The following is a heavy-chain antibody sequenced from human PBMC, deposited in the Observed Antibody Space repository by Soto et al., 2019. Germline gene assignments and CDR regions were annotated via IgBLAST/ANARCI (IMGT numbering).Heavy chain of an antibody. CDR3: AHAFGGTSWPNDAFDV. J-gene: IGHJ3*01. D-gene: IGHD1-26*01. CDR1: GFSLSSNGVA. V-gene: IGHV2-5*02. Sequence: QITLKEAGPTLVKPTQTLTLTCTFSGFSLSSNGVAVGWIRQPPGEALEWLALIYWDDDKRYRASLKTRLNIPKNTSKNQVVLTMTDMDPVDTATYYCAHAFGGTSWPNDAFDVCGQGTVVTVSS. CDR2: IYWDDDK.